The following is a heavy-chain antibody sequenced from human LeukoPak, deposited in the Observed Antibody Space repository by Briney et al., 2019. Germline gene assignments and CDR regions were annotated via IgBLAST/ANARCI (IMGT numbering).Heavy chain of an antibody. CDR1: GFTFSSYS. J-gene: IGHJ6*04. V-gene: IGHV3-48*04. D-gene: IGHD1-1*01. Sequence: GGSLRLSCAASGFTFSSYSMNWVRQAPGKGLEWVSYISSSSSTIYCADSVKGRFTISRDNAKNSLYLQMNSLRAEDTAVYYCARAAHGGTLDVWGKGTTVTVSS. CDR2: ISSSSSTI. CDR3: ARAAHGGTLDV.